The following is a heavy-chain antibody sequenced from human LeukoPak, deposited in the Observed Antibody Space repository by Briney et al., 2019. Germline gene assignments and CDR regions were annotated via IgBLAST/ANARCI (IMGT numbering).Heavy chain of an antibody. CDR1: GFTFDDYG. CDR3: ARADRSDSWFDP. D-gene: IGHD1-26*01. J-gene: IGHJ5*02. V-gene: IGHV3-20*04. CDR2: INWNGGST. Sequence: GGSLRLSCAASGFTFDDYGMTWVRQAPGEGLEWVSGINWNGGSTGYADSVKGRFTISRDNAKNSLYLQMNSLRAEDTAVYYCARADRSDSWFDPWGQGTLVTVSS.